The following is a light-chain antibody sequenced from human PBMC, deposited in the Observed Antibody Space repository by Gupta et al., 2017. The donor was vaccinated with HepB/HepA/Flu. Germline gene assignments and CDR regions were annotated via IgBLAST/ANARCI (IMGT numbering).Light chain of an antibody. CDR2: GTS. Sequence: ELVLTQSPCIMSLSPGERATLSCRASQSVSRSHLAWHRQKPGQAPWLLIYGTSGGATGIPGRCSGRESATVITRTNSELEPEDVAEYYCQQTVTFGQGTKVEIK. V-gene: IGKV3-20*01. J-gene: IGKJ1*01. CDR3: QQTVT. CDR1: QSVSRSH.